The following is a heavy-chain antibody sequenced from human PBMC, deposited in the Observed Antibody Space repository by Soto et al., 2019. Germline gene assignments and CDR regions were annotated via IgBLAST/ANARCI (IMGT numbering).Heavy chain of an antibody. J-gene: IGHJ6*02. V-gene: IGHV1-69*01. CDR1: GGTFSSYA. D-gene: IGHD3-3*01. Sequence: QVQLVQSGAEVKKPGSSVKVSCKASGGTFSSYAISWVRQAPGQGLEWMGGIIPIFGTANYAQKFQGRVTITADESTSTAYRELSSLRSEDTAVYYCARDLSPVNYDFWSGYYSSKDYYYYGMDVWGQGTTVTVSS. CDR2: IIPIFGTA. CDR3: ARDLSPVNYDFWSGYYSSKDYYYYGMDV.